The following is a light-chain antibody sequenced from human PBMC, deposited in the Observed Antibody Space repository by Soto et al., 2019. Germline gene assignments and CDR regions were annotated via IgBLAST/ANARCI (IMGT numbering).Light chain of an antibody. J-gene: IGLJ1*01. V-gene: IGLV2-14*01. CDR1: SSDIAIYNY. Sequence: QAVVTQPASVSGSPGQSITISCTGTSSDIAIYNYVSWYQQQPGKAPKLMIYQVTNRPSGVSNRFSGSRSGNTASLTISGLQAEDEAEYYCSSYTDSSNYVFGTGTKVTVL. CDR2: QVT. CDR3: SSYTDSSNYV.